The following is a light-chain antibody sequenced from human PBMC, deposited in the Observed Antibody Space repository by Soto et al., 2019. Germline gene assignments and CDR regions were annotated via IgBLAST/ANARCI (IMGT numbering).Light chain of an antibody. Sequence: QSVLTQPASVPGSPGQSITISCTGTSRDVGGYNYVSWHQQHPGKAPKVIITEVSNRPSGVSNRFSGSKSGNTASLTISGLQAEDEADYYCSSYISSSTFVVFGGGTKLTVL. CDR3: SSYISSSTFVV. J-gene: IGLJ2*01. CDR2: EVS. V-gene: IGLV2-14*01. CDR1: SRDVGGYNY.